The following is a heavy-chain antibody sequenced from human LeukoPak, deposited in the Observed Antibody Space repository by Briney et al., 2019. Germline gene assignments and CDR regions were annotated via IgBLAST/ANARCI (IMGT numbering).Heavy chain of an antibody. CDR1: GYTFTGYY. J-gene: IGHJ3*02. Sequence: GASVKVSCKASGYTFTGYYMHWVRQAPGQGLEWMGWINPNSGGTNYAQKFQGRVTMTRDTSISTAYMELSRLRSDDTAVYYCARGDYYDSSGDYTDAFDIWGQGTMVTVSS. CDR2: INPNSGGT. CDR3: ARGDYYDSSGDYTDAFDI. V-gene: IGHV1-2*02. D-gene: IGHD3-22*01.